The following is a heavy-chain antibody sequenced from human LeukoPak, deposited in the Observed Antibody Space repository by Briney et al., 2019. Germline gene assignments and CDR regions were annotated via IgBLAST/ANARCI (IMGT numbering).Heavy chain of an antibody. CDR2: INPSGGGT. CDR3: ARESIRDSSGSIFDY. CDR1: GYTFTSYY. J-gene: IGHJ4*02. D-gene: IGHD3-22*01. V-gene: IGHV1-46*01. Sequence: GASVKVSCKASGYTFTSYYMHWVRQAPGQGLEWMGIINPSGGGTSYAQKFQGRVTMTRDMSTSTVYMELSSLRSEDTAVYYCARESIRDSSGSIFDYWGQGTLVTVSS.